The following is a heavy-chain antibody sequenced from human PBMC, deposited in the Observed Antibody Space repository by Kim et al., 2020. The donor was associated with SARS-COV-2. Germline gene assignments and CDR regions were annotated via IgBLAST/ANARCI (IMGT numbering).Heavy chain of an antibody. CDR1: GYTFTSYY. J-gene: IGHJ4*02. CDR3: ARGPSGLYDILTGYTFDY. Sequence: ASVKVSCKASGYTFTSYYMHWVRQAPGQGLEWMGIINPSGGSTSYAQKFQGRVTMTRDTSTSTVYMELSSLRSEDTAVYYCARGPSGLYDILTGYTFDYWGQGTLVTVSS. CDR2: INPSGGST. V-gene: IGHV1-46*01. D-gene: IGHD3-9*01.